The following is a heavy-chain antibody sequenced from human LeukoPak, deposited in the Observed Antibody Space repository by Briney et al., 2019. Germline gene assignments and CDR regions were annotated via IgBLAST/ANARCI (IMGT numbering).Heavy chain of an antibody. D-gene: IGHD3-10*01. CDR3: ARDIIRGDRFDYYYYYMDV. J-gene: IGHJ6*03. CDR2: IIPIFGTA. V-gene: IGHV1-69*05. Sequence: SVKVSCKASGGTFSSYAISWVRQAPGQGLEWMGVIIPIFGTANYAQKFQGRVTITTDESTSTAYMELSSLRSEDTAVYYCARDIIRGDRFDYYYYYMDVWGKGTTVTVSS. CDR1: GGTFSSYA.